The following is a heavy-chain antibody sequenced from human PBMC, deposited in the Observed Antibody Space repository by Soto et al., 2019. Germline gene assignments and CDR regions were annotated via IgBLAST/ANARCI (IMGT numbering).Heavy chain of an antibody. V-gene: IGHV3-23*01. CDR1: GFTFSSYA. CDR2: VSGSGGST. Sequence: GGSLRLSCAASGFTFSSYAMSWVRQAPGKGLEWISAVSGSGGSTYYADSVKGRFTISRDNSKDTLYLQMNNLRAEDTAVYYCAKDQGSSWYEIDYWGQGTLVTVSS. CDR3: AKDQGSSWYEIDY. D-gene: IGHD6-13*01. J-gene: IGHJ4*02.